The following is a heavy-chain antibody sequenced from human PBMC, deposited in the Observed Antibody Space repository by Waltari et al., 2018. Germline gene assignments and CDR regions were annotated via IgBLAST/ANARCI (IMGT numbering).Heavy chain of an antibody. CDR1: GFSFSNSA. J-gene: IGHJ4*02. D-gene: IGHD1-26*01. V-gene: IGHV1-58*01. CDR2: SVVANGKT. Sequence: QIQMVQSGPEVKKPGTSVKVSCKASGFSFSNSAVQWVRQARGQRLEWIGGSVVANGKTNDEQKFHERITSARDTSTRTAYMELSSLTSEDTAIYYCVAAGISGSYYAFDYWAQGALVTVSS. CDR3: VAAGISGSYYAFDY.